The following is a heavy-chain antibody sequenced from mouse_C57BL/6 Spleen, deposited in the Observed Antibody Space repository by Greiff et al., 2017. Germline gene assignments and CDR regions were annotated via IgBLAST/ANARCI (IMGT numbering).Heavy chain of an antibody. Sequence: VKVVESGPELVKPGASVKISCKASGYAFSSSWMNWVKQRPGKGLEWIGRIYPGDGDTNYNGKFKGKATLTADKSSSTAYMQLSSLTSEDSAVYFCARDYYGSSYAMDYWGQGTSVTVSS. CDR3: ARDYYGSSYAMDY. V-gene: IGHV1-82*01. D-gene: IGHD1-1*01. CDR1: GYAFSSSW. J-gene: IGHJ4*01. CDR2: IYPGDGDT.